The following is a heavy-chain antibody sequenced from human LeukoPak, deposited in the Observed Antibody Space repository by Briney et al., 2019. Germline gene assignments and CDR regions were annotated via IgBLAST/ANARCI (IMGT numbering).Heavy chain of an antibody. CDR2: IYTSGYT. CDR3: ARDLSAYSNWFDT. CDR1: GGSISSGSYY. Sequence: SQTLSLTCTVSGGSISSGSYYWTWIRQPAGKGLEWIGRIYTSGYTDYNPSLRSRVTISADTSRNQFSLKLSSVTAADTAVYYCARDLSAYSNWFDTWGQGTLVTVSS. D-gene: IGHD4-11*01. J-gene: IGHJ5*02. V-gene: IGHV4-61*02.